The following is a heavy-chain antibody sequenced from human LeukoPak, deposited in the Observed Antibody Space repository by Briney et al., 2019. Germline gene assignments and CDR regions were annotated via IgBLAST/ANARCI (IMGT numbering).Heavy chain of an antibody. J-gene: IGHJ6*02. Sequence: PGGSLRLSCAASGFTFSSYAMSWVRQAPGKGLEWVSAISGSGGSTYYADSVKGRFTISRDNSKNTLYLQMNSLRSDDTAVYYCARDYRITMIVVATFTGYYGMDVWGQGTTVTVSS. CDR2: ISGSGGST. CDR3: ARDYRITMIVVATFTGYYGMDV. V-gene: IGHV3-23*01. CDR1: GFTFSSYA. D-gene: IGHD3-22*01.